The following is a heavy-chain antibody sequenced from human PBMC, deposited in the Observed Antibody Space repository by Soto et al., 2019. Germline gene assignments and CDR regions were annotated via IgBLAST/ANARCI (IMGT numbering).Heavy chain of an antibody. J-gene: IGHJ4*02. V-gene: IGHV4-4*02. CDR1: GGSISSRNW. D-gene: IGHD6-13*01. Sequence: QVQLQESGPGLVKTSGTLSLTCAVSGGSISSRNWWSWVRLPPGKGLEWIGEIYHSGSTNYNPSLNSRVITSVGKSKNQFSLKLSSVTAADTAVYYCARRAAAGTNFDYWGQVALVTVSS. CDR3: ARRAAAGTNFDY. CDR2: IYHSGST.